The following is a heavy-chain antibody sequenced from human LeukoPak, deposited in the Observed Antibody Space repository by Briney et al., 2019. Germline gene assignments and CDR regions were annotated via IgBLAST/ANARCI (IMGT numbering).Heavy chain of an antibody. J-gene: IGHJ5*02. V-gene: IGHV4-30-2*01. CDR3: AREEGDYVLNP. CDR2: ICHSGST. CDR1: GGSISSGSYC. Sequence: PSETLSLTCAVSGGSISSGSYCWSWIRQPPGKGLEWIGYICHSGSTFNNPSLQSRVTISVDRSKNQFSLKLNSVTAADTAVYYCAREEGDYVLNPWGQGTLVAVSS. D-gene: IGHD3-16*01.